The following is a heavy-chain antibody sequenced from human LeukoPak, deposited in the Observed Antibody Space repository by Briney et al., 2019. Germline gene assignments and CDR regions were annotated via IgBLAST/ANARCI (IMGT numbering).Heavy chain of an antibody. V-gene: IGHV1-24*01. CDR3: ASGGLYDSSGYYNY. Sequence: ASVKVSCKVSGYTLTELSMHWVRQAPGKGLEWMGGFDPEDGETIYAQKFQGRVTMTRNTSISTAYMELSSLRSEDTAVYYCASGGLYDSSGYYNYWGQGTLVTVSS. CDR2: FDPEDGET. J-gene: IGHJ4*02. D-gene: IGHD3-22*01. CDR1: GYTLTELS.